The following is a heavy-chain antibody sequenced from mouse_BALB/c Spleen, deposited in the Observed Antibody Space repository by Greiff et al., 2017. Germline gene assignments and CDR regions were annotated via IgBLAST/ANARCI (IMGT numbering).Heavy chain of an antibody. CDR2: ISDGGSYT. Sequence: EVKLVESGGGLVKPGGSLKLSCAASGFTFSDYYMYWVRQTPEKRLEWVATISDGGSYTYYPDSVKGRFTISRDNAKNNLYLQMSSLKSEDTAMYYCARDQDYGNYGFAYWGQGTLVTVSA. D-gene: IGHD2-1*01. J-gene: IGHJ3*01. CDR1: GFTFSDYY. CDR3: ARDQDYGNYGFAY. V-gene: IGHV5-4*02.